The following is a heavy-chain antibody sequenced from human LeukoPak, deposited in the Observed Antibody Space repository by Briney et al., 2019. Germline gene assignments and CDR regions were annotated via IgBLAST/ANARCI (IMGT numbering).Heavy chain of an antibody. D-gene: IGHD4-17*01. CDR3: AKDRDRRETAVTSPKFYYYHMDV. CDR1: GFTFSYYG. J-gene: IGHJ6*03. CDR2: IRYDGSNK. V-gene: IGHV3-30*02. Sequence: GGSLRLSCAASGFTFSYYGMHWVRQAPGKGLEWVAFIRYDGSNKSYGDSLKGRFTISRDNSKNRLYLQLNSLRAEDPAVYYSAKDRDRRETAVTSPKFYYYHMDVWGKGTTVTVSS.